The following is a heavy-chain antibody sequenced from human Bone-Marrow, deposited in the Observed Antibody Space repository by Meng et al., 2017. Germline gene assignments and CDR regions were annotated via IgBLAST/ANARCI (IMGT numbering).Heavy chain of an antibody. Sequence: SCKASGYTFTSYYMHWVRQAPGKGLEWVAVISYDGSNKYYADSVKGRFTISRDNSKNTLYLQMNSLRAEDTAVYYCARDGYSYDPYYYYYGMDVWGQGTTVTVSS. D-gene: IGHD5-18*01. CDR3: ARDGYSYDPYYYYYGMDV. J-gene: IGHJ6*02. CDR2: ISYDGSNK. V-gene: IGHV3-30*01. CDR1: GYTFTSYY.